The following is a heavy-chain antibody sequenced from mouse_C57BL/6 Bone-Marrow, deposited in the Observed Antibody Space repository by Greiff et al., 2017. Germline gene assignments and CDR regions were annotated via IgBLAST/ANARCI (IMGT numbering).Heavy chain of an antibody. V-gene: IGHV1-66*01. CDR1: GYSFTSYY. D-gene: IGHD1-1*02. J-gene: IGHJ3*01. CDR2: IYPGSGNT. Sequence: VHLVESGPELVKPGASVKISCKASGYSFTSYYIHWVKQRPGQGLEWIGWIYPGSGNTKYNEKFKGKATLTADTSSSTAYMQLSSLTSEDSAVYYCARGVGWFAYWGQGTLVTVSA. CDR3: ARGVGWFAY.